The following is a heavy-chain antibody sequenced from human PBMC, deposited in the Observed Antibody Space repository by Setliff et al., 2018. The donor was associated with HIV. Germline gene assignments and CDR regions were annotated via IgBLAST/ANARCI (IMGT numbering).Heavy chain of an antibody. J-gene: IGHJ4*02. Sequence: ASVKVSCKASGYTFTNYYIHWVRQAPGQGLEWMGLINPSGGRTSYAQKFQGRLTMTRDTSKNQVVLTMTNMDPADTATYYCAHSTFVAAAGGFDYWGQGTLVTVSS. CDR3: AHSTFVAAAGGFDY. V-gene: IGHV1-46*01. CDR2: INPSGGRT. D-gene: IGHD6-13*01. CDR1: GYTFTNYY.